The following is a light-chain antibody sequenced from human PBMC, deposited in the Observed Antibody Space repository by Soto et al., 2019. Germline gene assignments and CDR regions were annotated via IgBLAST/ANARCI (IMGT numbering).Light chain of an antibody. Sequence: DIQMTQSPSTLSASVGDRVTITCRASQSISSWLAWYQQKPGKATKLLIYKASSLESGVPSRFSGSESGTEFTLTISSLQPDDFATYYCQQYNSYSPYTFGQGTKLEIK. J-gene: IGKJ2*01. CDR1: QSISSW. CDR3: QQYNSYSPYT. V-gene: IGKV1-5*03. CDR2: KAS.